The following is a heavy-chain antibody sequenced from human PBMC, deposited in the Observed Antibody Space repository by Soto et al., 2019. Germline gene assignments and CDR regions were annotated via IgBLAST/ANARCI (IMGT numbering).Heavy chain of an antibody. CDR3: ARLVTVDTAMVRYSSSHHSDY. J-gene: IGHJ4*02. V-gene: IGHV4-59*04. CDR2: IYYSGST. D-gene: IGHD5-18*01. Sequence: PPESLSLTCPVSARSIIRYHWSWIRQPPGKGLEWIGYIYYSGSTYYNPSLKSRVTISVDTSKNQFSLKLSSVTAADTAVYYCARLVTVDTAMVRYSSSHHSDYWGQGTRVTV. CDR1: ARSIIRYH.